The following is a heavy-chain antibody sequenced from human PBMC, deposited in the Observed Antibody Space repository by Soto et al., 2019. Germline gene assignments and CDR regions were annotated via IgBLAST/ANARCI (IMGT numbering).Heavy chain of an antibody. CDR1: GYSISSSNW. V-gene: IGHV4-28*01. CDR2: IYYSGTT. Sequence: SETLSLTCAVSGYSISSSNWWGWIRQPPGKGLEWIGDIYYSGTTYYNPSLKSRVTMSVDTSKNQFSLKLTSVTAVDTAVYYCARREIQGPIDYWGQGTLVTVSS. J-gene: IGHJ4*02. D-gene: IGHD1-26*01. CDR3: ARREIQGPIDY.